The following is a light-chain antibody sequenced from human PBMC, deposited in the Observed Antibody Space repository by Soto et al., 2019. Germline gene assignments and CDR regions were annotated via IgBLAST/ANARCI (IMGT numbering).Light chain of an antibody. V-gene: IGKV1-8*01. CDR2: AAS. CDR1: QGISSY. CDR3: QQYYSYPLT. Sequence: AIRMTQSPSSFSASTGGRVTITCRASQGISSYLAWYQQKPGKAPKLLIYAASTLQSGVPSRFSGSGSGTDFTLTISCLQSEDFATYYCQQYYSYPLTFGQGTKVDIK. J-gene: IGKJ1*01.